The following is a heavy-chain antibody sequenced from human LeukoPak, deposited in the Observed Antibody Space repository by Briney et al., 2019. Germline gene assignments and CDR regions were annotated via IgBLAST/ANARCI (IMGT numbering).Heavy chain of an antibody. CDR2: ISGSGSST. Sequence: GGSLRLSCAASGFTFSSYAMSWVRQAPGEGLEWVSAISGSGSSTYYADSVKGRFTISRDNSKNTLYLQMNSLRAEDTAVYYCAKDMVHQNWNDIGGYWGQGTLVTVSS. J-gene: IGHJ4*02. D-gene: IGHD1-1*01. CDR1: GFTFSSYA. V-gene: IGHV3-23*01. CDR3: AKDMVHQNWNDIGGY.